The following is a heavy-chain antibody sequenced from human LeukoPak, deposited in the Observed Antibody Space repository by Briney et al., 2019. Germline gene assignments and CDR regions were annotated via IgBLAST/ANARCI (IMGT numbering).Heavy chain of an antibody. CDR1: GGSISSYY. Sequence: SETLSLTCTVSGGSISSYYWSWIRQPPGKGLEWIGYIYYSGSTNYNPSLKSRVTISVDTSKKQFSLKLSSVTAADAAVYYCARECYGSGSCFDYWGQGTLVTVSS. V-gene: IGHV4-59*01. CDR2: IYYSGST. D-gene: IGHD3-10*01. J-gene: IGHJ4*02. CDR3: ARECYGSGSCFDY.